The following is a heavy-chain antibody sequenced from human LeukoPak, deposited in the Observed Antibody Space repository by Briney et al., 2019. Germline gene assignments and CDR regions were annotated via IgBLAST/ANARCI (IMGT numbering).Heavy chain of an antibody. J-gene: IGHJ4*02. Sequence: GGSLRLSCVASGFTFYGYSMNWVRQAPGKGPEWVSVIGGDSSDINYADSVKGRFIISRDNSRSTLYLQMNSLRAEDTAVYYCAILGPLDYWGQGTLVAVSS. CDR1: GFTFYGYS. V-gene: IGHV3-23*01. CDR2: IGGDSSDI. CDR3: AILGPLDY.